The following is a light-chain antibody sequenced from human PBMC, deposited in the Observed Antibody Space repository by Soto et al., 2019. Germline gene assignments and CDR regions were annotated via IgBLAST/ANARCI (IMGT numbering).Light chain of an antibody. Sequence: EIVLTQSPGTLSLSPGEGGTLSCRASQSISSSYLAWYQQKPGQTPRLLIYGASSRATGIPDRFSGSGSGTDFTLTISRLEPEDFATYYCQQSYTTPRTFGQGTKVEVK. J-gene: IGKJ1*01. CDR2: GAS. CDR1: QSISSSY. V-gene: IGKV3-20*01. CDR3: QQSYTTPRT.